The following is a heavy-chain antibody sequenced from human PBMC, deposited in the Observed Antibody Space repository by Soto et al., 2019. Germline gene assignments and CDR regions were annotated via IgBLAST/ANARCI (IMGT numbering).Heavy chain of an antibody. J-gene: IGHJ4*02. Sequence: GGSLRLSCAASGFTFDDYTMHWVRQAPGKGLEWVSLISWDGGSTYYADSVKGRFTISRDNSKNSLYLQMNSLRTEDTALYYCAKDHQKPHYYDSSGYFDYWGQGTPVTVSS. CDR3: AKDHQKPHYYDSSGYFDY. CDR2: ISWDGGST. CDR1: GFTFDDYT. D-gene: IGHD3-22*01. V-gene: IGHV3-43*01.